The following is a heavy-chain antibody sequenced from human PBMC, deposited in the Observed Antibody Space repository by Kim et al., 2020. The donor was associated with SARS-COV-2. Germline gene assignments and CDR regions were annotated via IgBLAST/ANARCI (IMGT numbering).Heavy chain of an antibody. CDR1: GYSFTSYW. CDR3: ASPGNPAEAPDDYYYYYGMDV. Sequence: GESLKISCKGSGYSFTSYWISWVRQMPGKGLEWMGRIDPSDSYTNYSPSFQGHVTISADKSISTAYLQWSSLKASDTAMYYCASPGNPAEAPDDYYYYYGMDVWGQGTTVTVSS. V-gene: IGHV5-10-1*01. J-gene: IGHJ6*02. CDR2: IDPSDSYT.